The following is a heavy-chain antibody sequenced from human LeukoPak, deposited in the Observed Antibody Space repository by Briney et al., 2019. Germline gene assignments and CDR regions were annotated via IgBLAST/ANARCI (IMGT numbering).Heavy chain of an antibody. CDR2: INHSGST. V-gene: IGHV4-34*01. D-gene: IGHD2/OR15-2a*01. CDR3: ASLTLLDP. CDR1: GGSFSGYY. Sequence: SETLSLTCAVYGGSFSGYYWSWIRQPPGRGLEWIGEINHSGSTNYNPSLKSRVTISVDTSKNQFSLKLSSVTAADTAVYYCASLTLLDPWGQGTLVTVSS. J-gene: IGHJ5*02.